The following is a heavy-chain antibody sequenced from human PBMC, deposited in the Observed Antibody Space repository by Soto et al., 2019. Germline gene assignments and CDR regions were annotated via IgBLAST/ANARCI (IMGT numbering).Heavy chain of an antibody. V-gene: IGHV1-69*13. CDR1: GGTFSCYA. D-gene: IGHD3-3*01. J-gene: IGHJ4*02. CDR3: ASTLTIFGVVLPSYFDY. CDR2: IIPIFGTA. Sequence: GASVKVSCKSSGGTFSCYAISCVRQAPGQGLEWMGGIIPIFGTANHAQKFQGRVTITADESTSTAYMELSSLRSEDTAVYYCASTLTIFGVVLPSYFDYWGQGTLVTVSS.